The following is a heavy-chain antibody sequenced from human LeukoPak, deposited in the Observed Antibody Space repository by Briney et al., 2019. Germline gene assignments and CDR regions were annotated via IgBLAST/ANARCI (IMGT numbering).Heavy chain of an antibody. CDR3: ARASEQWLAIDY. CDR2: IGTAGDT. J-gene: IGHJ4*02. CDR1: GFTFSSYD. Sequence: GGSLRLSCAASGFTFSSYDMHWVRQATGKGLERVSAIGTAGDTYYPGSVKGRFTISRENAKNSFYLQMNSLRAEDTAVYYCARASEQWLAIDYWGQGTLVTVSS. V-gene: IGHV3-13*01. D-gene: IGHD6-19*01.